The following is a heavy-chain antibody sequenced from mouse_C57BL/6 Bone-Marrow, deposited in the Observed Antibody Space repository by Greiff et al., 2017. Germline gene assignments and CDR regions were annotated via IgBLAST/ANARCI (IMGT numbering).Heavy chain of an antibody. CDR3: AIDDYDDDMDY. V-gene: IGHV1-47*01. J-gene: IGHJ4*01. CDR1: GYTFTTYP. Sequence: QVQLQQSGAELVKPGASVKMSCKASGYTFTTYPIEWMKQNHGKSLEWIGNFHPYNDDTKYNEKFKGKATLTVEKSSSTVYLELSRLASDDSAVCSCAIDDYDDDMDYWGQGTSVTVSS. CDR2: FHPYNDDT. D-gene: IGHD2-4*01.